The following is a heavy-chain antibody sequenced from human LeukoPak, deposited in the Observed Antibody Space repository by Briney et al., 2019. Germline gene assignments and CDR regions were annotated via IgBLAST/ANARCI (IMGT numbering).Heavy chain of an antibody. V-gene: IGHV3-30*18. CDR2: ISYDGSNK. J-gene: IGHJ4*02. CDR1: GFTFSSYG. CDR3: AKSATVVAAAVYFDY. D-gene: IGHD2-15*01. Sequence: GGSLRLSCTASGFTFSSYGMHWVRQAPGKGLEWVAVISYDGSNKYYADSVKGRFTISRDNSKNTLFVQMNSLRAEDTAVYYCAKSATVVAAAVYFDYWGQGALVTVSS.